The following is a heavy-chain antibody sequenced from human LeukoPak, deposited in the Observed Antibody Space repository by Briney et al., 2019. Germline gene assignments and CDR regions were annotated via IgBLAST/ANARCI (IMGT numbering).Heavy chain of an antibody. D-gene: IGHD3-10*01. Sequence: SETLSLTCTVSGGSISSSSYYWGWIRQPPGKGLEWIGSIYYSGSTYYSPSLKSRVTISVDTSKNQFSLKLSSVTAADTAVYYCASIGSDVPTDYWGQGTLVTVSS. CDR3: ASIGSDVPTDY. J-gene: IGHJ4*02. CDR2: IYYSGST. CDR1: GGSISSSSYY. V-gene: IGHV4-39*01.